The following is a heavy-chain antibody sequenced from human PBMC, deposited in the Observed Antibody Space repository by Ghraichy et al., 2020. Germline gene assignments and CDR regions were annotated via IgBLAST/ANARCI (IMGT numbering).Heavy chain of an antibody. CDR2: INPNSGGT. CDR3: ARDAITMIVGYYGMDV. V-gene: IGHV1-2*02. J-gene: IGHJ6*02. D-gene: IGHD3-22*01. CDR1: GYTFTGYY. Sequence: ASVKVSCKASGYTFTGYYMHWVRQAPGQGLEWMGWINPNSGGTNYAQKFQGRVTMTRDTSISTAYMELSRLRSDDTAVYYCARDAITMIVGYYGMDVWGQGTTVTVSS.